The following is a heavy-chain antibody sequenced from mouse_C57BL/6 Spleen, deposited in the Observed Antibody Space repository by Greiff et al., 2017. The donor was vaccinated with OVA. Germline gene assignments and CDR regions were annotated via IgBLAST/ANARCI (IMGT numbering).Heavy chain of an antibody. CDR3: ARRGYGNYAGVDY. Sequence: QVQLQQPGAELVRPGSSVKLPCKASGYTFTSYWMHWVKQRPIQGLEWIGNIDPSDSETHYNQKFKDKATLTVDKSSSTAYMQLSSLTSEDSAVYYCARRGYGNYAGVDYWGQGTSVTVSS. CDR2: IDPSDSET. CDR1: GYTFTSYW. J-gene: IGHJ4*01. D-gene: IGHD2-1*01. V-gene: IGHV1-52*01.